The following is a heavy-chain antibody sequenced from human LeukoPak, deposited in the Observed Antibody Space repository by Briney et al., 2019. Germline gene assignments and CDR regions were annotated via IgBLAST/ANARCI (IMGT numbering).Heavy chain of an antibody. CDR1: GYKFTNFW. V-gene: IGHV5-51*01. J-gene: IGHJ4*02. CDR2: IYPGDSDT. CDR3: ARLWGNSAWFDY. D-gene: IGHD6-19*01. Sequence: PGESLKISCKGSGYKFTNFWIGWVRQMPGKGLEWMGIIYPGDSDTRYSPSFQGQVTISADRSISTAYLQWSSLRASDTAMYYCARLWGNSAWFDYWGQGTLVTVSS.